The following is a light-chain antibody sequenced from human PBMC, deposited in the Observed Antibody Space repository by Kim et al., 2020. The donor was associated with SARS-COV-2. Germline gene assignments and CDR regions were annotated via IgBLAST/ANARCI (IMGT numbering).Light chain of an antibody. J-gene: IGLJ2*01. CDR2: DVS. V-gene: IGLV2-14*01. Sequence: QSALTQPASVSESPGPSITISCTGTNSDVGSYNRVSWYQQHPGKAPKLMIYDVSKRPSGVSNRFSGSKSGNTASLTISGLQAEDEADYYCSSYSTTTVLFGGGTQLTVL. CDR3: SSYSTTTVL. CDR1: NSDVGSYNR.